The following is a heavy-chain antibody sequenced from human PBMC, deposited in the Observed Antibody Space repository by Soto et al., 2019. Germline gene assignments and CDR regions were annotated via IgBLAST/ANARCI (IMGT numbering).Heavy chain of an antibody. CDR1: GFTFSSYA. CDR3: AKDSARITIFGVVISSIDY. CDR2: ISGSGGST. D-gene: IGHD3-3*01. V-gene: IGHV3-23*01. J-gene: IGHJ4*02. Sequence: EVQLLESGGGLVQPGGSLRLSCAASGFTFSSYAMSWVRQAPGKGLEWVSAISGSGGSTYYADSVKGRFTISRDNSKNTLYLQVNSLRAEDTAVYYCAKDSARITIFGVVISSIDYWGQGTLVTVSS.